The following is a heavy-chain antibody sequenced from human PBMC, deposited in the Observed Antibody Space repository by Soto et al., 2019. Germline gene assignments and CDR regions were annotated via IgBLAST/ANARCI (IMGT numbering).Heavy chain of an antibody. CDR2: ISWNSRRV. CDR3: VTSEYYDILTGPGD. V-gene: IGHV3-9*01. Sequence: EVQLVESGGGLVQPGRSLRLSCAASGFTFDDYAMHWVRQVPGKGLEWVSGISWNSRRVGYADSVKGRFTISRDNAKNSLYLQMNSRESEDTALYYCVTSEYYDILTGPGDWGQGTLVTVSS. D-gene: IGHD3-9*01. J-gene: IGHJ4*02. CDR1: GFTFDDYA.